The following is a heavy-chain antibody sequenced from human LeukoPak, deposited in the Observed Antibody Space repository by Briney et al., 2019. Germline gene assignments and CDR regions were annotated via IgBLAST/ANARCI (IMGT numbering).Heavy chain of an antibody. CDR2: IYYSGST. Sequence: SETLSLTCTVSGGSISSYYWSWIRQHPGKGLEWIGYIYYSGSTYYNPSLKSRVTISVDTSKNQFSLKLSSVTAADTAVYYCARDSGYYDSSGYYPGAFDIWGQGTMVTVSS. V-gene: IGHV4-59*06. CDR1: GGSISSYY. CDR3: ARDSGYYDSSGYYPGAFDI. D-gene: IGHD3-22*01. J-gene: IGHJ3*02.